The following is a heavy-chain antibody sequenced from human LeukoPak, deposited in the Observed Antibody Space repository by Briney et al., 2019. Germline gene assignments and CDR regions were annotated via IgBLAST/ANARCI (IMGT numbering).Heavy chain of an antibody. V-gene: IGHV1-18*01. Sequence: ASVKVSCKASGYTFNTYGISWVRQAPGHGLEWMGWISTYNGNTDYAQNLQGRVTMTTDTSTSTAYMELRSLRSDDTGVYYCARMLGPSQWPSGSFDYWGQGTPVTVSS. CDR2: ISTYNGNT. CDR1: GYTFNTYG. J-gene: IGHJ4*02. CDR3: ARMLGPSQWPSGSFDY. D-gene: IGHD6-19*01.